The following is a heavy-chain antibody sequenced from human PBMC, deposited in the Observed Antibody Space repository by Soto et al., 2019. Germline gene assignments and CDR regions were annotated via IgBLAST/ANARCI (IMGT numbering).Heavy chain of an antibody. Sequence: GASVKVSCKASGGTFRSYAISWVLQAPGQGLEWMGGIIPIFGTANYAQKFQGRVTITADESTSTAYMELSSLRSEDTAVYYCARDNLGWSPRAEYFQHWGQGTLVTVSS. D-gene: IGHD3-3*01. V-gene: IGHV1-69*13. CDR1: GGTFRSYA. CDR3: ARDNLGWSPRAEYFQH. CDR2: IIPIFGTA. J-gene: IGHJ1*01.